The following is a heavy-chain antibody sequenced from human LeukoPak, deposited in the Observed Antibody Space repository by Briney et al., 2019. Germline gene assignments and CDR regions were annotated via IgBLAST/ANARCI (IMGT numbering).Heavy chain of an antibody. V-gene: IGHV1-2*02. CDR3: ARDSMLGSPEYYLDY. CDR2: INLNSGGT. CDR1: GYTFTGHY. J-gene: IGHJ4*02. D-gene: IGHD1-26*01. Sequence: ASVKVSCKASGYTFTGHYMHWVRQAPGEALEWMAWINLNSGGTRYAQNFQGRVTMTRDTSLNTAYMELNGLRSDDTAVYYCARDSMLGSPEYYLDYWGQGTLVMVSS.